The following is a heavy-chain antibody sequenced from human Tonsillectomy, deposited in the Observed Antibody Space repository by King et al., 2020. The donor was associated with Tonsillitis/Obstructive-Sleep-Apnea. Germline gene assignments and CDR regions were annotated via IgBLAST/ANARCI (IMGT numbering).Heavy chain of an antibody. J-gene: IGHJ4*02. CDR3: GRGGGYSGYDYLDY. V-gene: IGHV3-30*04. CDR2: ILYDESNK. D-gene: IGHD5-12*01. CDR1: GFTFSSDA. Sequence: VQLVESGGGVVQPGRSLRLSCAASGFTFSSDAMHWVXQAPGKGLEWVAVILYDESNKYYADSVKGRFTISRDNSKNTLYLQMNSLRAEDTAVYYCGRGGGYSGYDYLDYWGQGTLVTVSS.